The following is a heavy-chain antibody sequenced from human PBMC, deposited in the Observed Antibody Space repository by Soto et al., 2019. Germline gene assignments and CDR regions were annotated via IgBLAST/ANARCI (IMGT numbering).Heavy chain of an antibody. CDR3: AKSGPWVVPAANSLCWFDP. CDR2: ISYDGSNK. D-gene: IGHD2-2*01. CDR1: GFTFSSYG. Sequence: QVQLVESGGGVVQPGRSLRLSCAASGFTFSSYGMHWVRQAPGKGLEWVAVISYDGSNKYYADSVKGRFTISRDNSKNTLYLQMNSLRAEDTAVYYCAKSGPWVVPAANSLCWFDPWGQGTLVTVSS. J-gene: IGHJ5*02. V-gene: IGHV3-30*18.